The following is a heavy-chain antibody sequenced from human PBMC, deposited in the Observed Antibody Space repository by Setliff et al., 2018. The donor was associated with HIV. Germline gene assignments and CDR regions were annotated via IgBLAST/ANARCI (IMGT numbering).Heavy chain of an antibody. CDR2: ITSYNGNT. CDR1: GYTFSNYG. D-gene: IGHD1-26*01. J-gene: IGHJ2*01. CDR3: ARDHHSGRGSNFPWYSDL. Sequence: ASVKVSCKASGYTFSNYGITWVRQAPGQGLEWMGWITSYNGNTNYAKKFKGRVTMTTDTSTSIAYMELKSLRSEDTAVHYCARDHHSGRGSNFPWYSDLWGRGTLVTVSS. V-gene: IGHV1-18*01.